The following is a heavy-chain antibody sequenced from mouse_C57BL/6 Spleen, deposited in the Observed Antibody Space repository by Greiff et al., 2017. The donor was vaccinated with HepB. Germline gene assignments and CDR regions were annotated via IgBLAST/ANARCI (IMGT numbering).Heavy chain of an antibody. Sequence: DVHLVESEGGLVQPGSSMKLSCTASGFTFSDYYMAWVRQVPEKGLEWVANINYDGSSTYYLDSLKSRFIISRDNAKNILYLQMSSLKSEDTSTDYCARDGDYDRYFDVWGTGTTVTVSS. J-gene: IGHJ1*03. V-gene: IGHV5-16*01. CDR3: ARDGDYDRYFDV. D-gene: IGHD2-4*01. CDR1: GFTFSDYY. CDR2: INYDGSST.